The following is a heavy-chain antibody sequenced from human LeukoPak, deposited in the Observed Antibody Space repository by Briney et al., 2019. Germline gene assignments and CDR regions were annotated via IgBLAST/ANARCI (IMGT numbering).Heavy chain of an antibody. CDR2: IIPIFGTA. CDR3: ASGNTATAIDYFDY. CDR1: GGTFSSYA. V-gene: IGHV1-69*01. D-gene: IGHD2-15*01. Sequence: SVKVSCKASGGTFSSYAISWVRQAPRQGLEWMGGIIPIFGTANYAQKFQGRVTITADESTSTAYMELSSLRSEDTAVYYCASGNTATAIDYFDYWGQGTLVTVSS. J-gene: IGHJ4*02.